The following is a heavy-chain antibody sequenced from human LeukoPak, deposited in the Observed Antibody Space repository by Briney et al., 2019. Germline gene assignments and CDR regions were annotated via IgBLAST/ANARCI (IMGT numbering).Heavy chain of an antibody. V-gene: IGHV1-8*01. Sequence: ASVKVSCKASGYTFTSYDINWVRQATGQGLEWTGWMNPNSGYTGYAQKFQGRVTMTRNTSISTAYMELSSLRSEDTAVYYCARGSPYGSGSYYFDYWGQGTLVTVSS. CDR3: ARGSPYGSGSYYFDY. CDR2: MNPNSGYT. D-gene: IGHD3-10*01. J-gene: IGHJ4*02. CDR1: GYTFTSYD.